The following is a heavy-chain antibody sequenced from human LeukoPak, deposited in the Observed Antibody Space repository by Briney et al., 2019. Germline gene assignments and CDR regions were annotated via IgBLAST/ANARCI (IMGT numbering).Heavy chain of an antibody. CDR2: ISGSGGST. D-gene: IGHD3-10*01. Sequence: GGSLRLFCAASGFTFSGYAMSWVRQAPGKGLEWVSAISGSGGSTYYADSVKGRFTISRDNSKNTLYLQMNSLRAEDTAVYYCAKDWEVLLWFGEFSYFDYWGQGTLVTVSS. V-gene: IGHV3-23*01. CDR3: AKDWEVLLWFGEFSYFDY. CDR1: GFTFSGYA. J-gene: IGHJ4*02.